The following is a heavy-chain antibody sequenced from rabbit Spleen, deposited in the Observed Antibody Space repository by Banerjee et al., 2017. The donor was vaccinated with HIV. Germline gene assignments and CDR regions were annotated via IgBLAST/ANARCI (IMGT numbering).Heavy chain of an antibody. D-gene: IGHD2-1*01. CDR3: VRDQAGDADYGPYYLNL. Sequence: QSLEESGGGLVQPTGSLTLTCKASGFSFGDRDVMCWVRQAPGKGLEWIGYIDPIFGVSYYATWVNGRFTISSHNAQNTLYLQLSSLTAADTATYFCVRDQAGDADYGPYYLNLWGQGTLVTVS. CDR1: GFSFGDRDV. CDR2: IDPIFGVS. V-gene: IGHV1S40*01. J-gene: IGHJ4*01.